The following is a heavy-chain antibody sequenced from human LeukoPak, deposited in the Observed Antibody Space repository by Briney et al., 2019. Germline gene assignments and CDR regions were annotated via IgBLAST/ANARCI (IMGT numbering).Heavy chain of an antibody. J-gene: IGHJ4*02. V-gene: IGHV3-48*03. Sequence: PGGSLRLSCAASGFTFSNYEMNWVRQARGKGLEWVSYMSSSGSTIYYADSVKGRFTISRDNAKNSLYLQMNSLRAEDTAVYYCARDWSHGLDYWGQGTLVTVSS. CDR1: GFTFSNYE. CDR2: MSSSGSTI. CDR3: ARDWSHGLDY.